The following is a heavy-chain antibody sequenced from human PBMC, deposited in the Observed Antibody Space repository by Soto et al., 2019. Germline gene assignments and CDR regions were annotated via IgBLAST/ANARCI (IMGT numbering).Heavy chain of an antibody. CDR3: ARDIRGYSRAFDY. J-gene: IGHJ4*02. D-gene: IGHD5-18*01. CDR2: IYHGGTT. Sequence: SETLSLTCTVSGYSISSGSYWGWIRQPPGKGPEWIASIYHGGTTFYNPSLKSRITISVDTSHNQFSLKLTSVTAADTAVYYCARDIRGYSRAFDYWGQGTLVTVSS. V-gene: IGHV4-38-2*02. CDR1: GYSISSGSY.